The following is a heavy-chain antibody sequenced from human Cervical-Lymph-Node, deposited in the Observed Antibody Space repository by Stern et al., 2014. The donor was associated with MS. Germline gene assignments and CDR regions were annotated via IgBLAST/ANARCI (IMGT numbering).Heavy chain of an antibody. V-gene: IGHV1-69*01. CDR1: GGTFNTNV. Sequence: VQLVESGAEVKKPGSSVKVSCKASGGTFNTNVISWVRQAPGQGLEWMGGIIPIFGTALYAQKFQGRVTITANESTRAGSMELSSLRSEDTAVYYCARAAYSTSSYNYWGQGTLVIVSS. D-gene: IGHD6-6*01. CDR2: IIPIFGTA. CDR3: ARAAYSTSSYNY. J-gene: IGHJ4*02.